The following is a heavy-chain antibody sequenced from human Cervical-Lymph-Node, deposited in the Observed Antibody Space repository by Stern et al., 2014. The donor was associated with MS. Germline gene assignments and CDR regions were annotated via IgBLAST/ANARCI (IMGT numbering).Heavy chain of an antibody. Sequence: QLQLQESGPGLVKPSETLSRTCTVSGGSISSSYYWGWIRQSSGKGLEWIGSIDDTGRTFYKPSLKNRVTISVETSTNPSSMKLSSVTAADTAVYYCVRQVTVRSRFDYWGQGTLVTVSS. D-gene: IGHD4-11*01. CDR2: IDDTGRT. V-gene: IGHV4-39*01. CDR1: GGSISSSYY. J-gene: IGHJ4*02. CDR3: VRQVTVRSRFDY.